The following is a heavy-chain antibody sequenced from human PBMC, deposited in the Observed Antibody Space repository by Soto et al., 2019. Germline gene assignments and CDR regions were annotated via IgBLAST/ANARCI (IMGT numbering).Heavy chain of an antibody. CDR1: GYTLTELS. D-gene: IGHD2-2*01. Sequence: ASVKVSCKVSGYTLTELSMHWVRQAPGKGLEWMGGFDPEDGETIYAQKFQGRVTMTEDTSTDTAYMELSSLRSEDTAVYYCATDPRYCSSTSCPSGSFGYWGQGTLVTVS. V-gene: IGHV1-24*01. CDR3: ATDPRYCSSTSCPSGSFGY. J-gene: IGHJ4*02. CDR2: FDPEDGET.